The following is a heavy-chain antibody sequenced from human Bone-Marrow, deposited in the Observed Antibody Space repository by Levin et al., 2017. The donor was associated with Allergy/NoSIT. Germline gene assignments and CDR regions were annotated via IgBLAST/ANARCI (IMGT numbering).Heavy chain of an antibody. CDR3: ARAPSLIAARPKDWFDP. CDR2: MNPNSGNT. V-gene: IGHV1-8*01. J-gene: IGHJ5*02. D-gene: IGHD6-6*01. Sequence: RASVKVSCKASGYTFTSYDINWVRQAPGQGLEWMGWMNPNSGNTGSAQKFQGRVTMTRDSSMSTAYLELRSLTSEDTAVYYCARAPSLIAARPKDWFDPWGQGTLVTVSS. CDR1: GYTFTSYD.